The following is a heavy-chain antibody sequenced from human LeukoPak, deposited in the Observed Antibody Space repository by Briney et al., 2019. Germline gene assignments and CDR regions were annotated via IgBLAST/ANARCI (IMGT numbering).Heavy chain of an antibody. CDR1: GFTFSSYE. Sequence: GGSLRLSCAASGFTFSSYEMNWVRQAPGKGLEWVSYISSSGSTIYYADSVKGRFTISRDNAKNSLYLQMNSLRAEDTALYYCAKDMGGSGSSALDYWGQGTLVTVSS. CDR2: ISSSGSTI. J-gene: IGHJ4*02. D-gene: IGHD3-10*01. CDR3: AKDMGGSGSSALDY. V-gene: IGHV3-48*03.